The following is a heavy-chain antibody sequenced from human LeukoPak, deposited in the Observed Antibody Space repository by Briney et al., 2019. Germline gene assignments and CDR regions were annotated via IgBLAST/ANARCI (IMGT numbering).Heavy chain of an antibody. D-gene: IGHD4-17*01. V-gene: IGHV3-21*01. J-gene: IGHJ4*02. Sequence: GGSLRLSCAASGFAFRRYSMNWIRQAPGKGLEWVSSITTSSSHVYYADSVKGRFTISRDNAKNSLYLQMNSLRAEDTAVYYCASLMTSVTIPDYWGQGTLVTVSS. CDR3: ASLMTSVTIPDY. CDR1: GFAFRRYS. CDR2: ITTSSSHV.